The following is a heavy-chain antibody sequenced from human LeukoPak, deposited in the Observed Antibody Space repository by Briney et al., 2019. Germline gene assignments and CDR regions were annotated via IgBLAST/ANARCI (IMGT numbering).Heavy chain of an antibody. J-gene: IGHJ6*03. CDR2: IYYSGST. CDR1: GGSISSYY. V-gene: IGHV4-59*01. D-gene: IGHD2-2*01. Sequence: SETLSLTCTVSGGSISSYYWSWIRQPPGKGLEWIGYIYYSGSTNYNPSLKSRVTISVDTSKNQSSLKLSSVTAADTAVYYCARGNCSSTSCYYYYYYYMDVWGKGTTVTVSS. CDR3: ARGNCSSTSCYYYYYYYMDV.